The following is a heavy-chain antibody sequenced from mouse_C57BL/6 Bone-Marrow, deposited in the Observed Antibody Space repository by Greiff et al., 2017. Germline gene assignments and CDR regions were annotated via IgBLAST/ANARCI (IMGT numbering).Heavy chain of an antibody. D-gene: IGHD1-1*01. CDR3: ESESSVVGGEFDC. J-gene: IGHJ2*03. CDR2: IDPSDSYT. Sequence: VPLQHPGAELVKPGASVKLSCKTSGYTFTSYWMQWVKQRPGQGLEWIGEIDPSDSYTNYNQKFKGKATLAVDTSSSTAYMQLGSLTYEDSAVYYCESESSVVGGEFDCWGHGSS. V-gene: IGHV1-50*01. CDR1: GYTFTSYW.